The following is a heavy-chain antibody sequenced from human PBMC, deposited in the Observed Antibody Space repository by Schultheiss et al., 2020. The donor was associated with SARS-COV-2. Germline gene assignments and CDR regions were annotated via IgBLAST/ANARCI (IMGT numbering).Heavy chain of an antibody. CDR1: GGSISSSDYY. Sequence: SETLSLTCTVSGGSISSSDYYWGWIRQPPGKGLEWIASIYYSGSTYYNPSLKSRVTISVDTSKNQFSLKLSSVTAADTAVYYCARTRYYDFWSGPNWFDPWGQGTLVTVSS. D-gene: IGHD3-3*01. CDR3: ARTRYYDFWSGPNWFDP. J-gene: IGHJ5*02. V-gene: IGHV4-39*07. CDR2: IYYSGST.